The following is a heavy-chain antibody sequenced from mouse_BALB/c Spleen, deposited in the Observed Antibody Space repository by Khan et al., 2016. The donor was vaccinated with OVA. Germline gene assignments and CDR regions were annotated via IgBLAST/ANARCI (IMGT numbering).Heavy chain of an antibody. J-gene: IGHJ4*01. V-gene: IGHV2-6-5*01. CDR2: IWGGGIT. CDR3: AKPYYAHYYAMDY. Sequence: VQLQESGPGLVAPSQSLSITCTVSGFSLSDYGVSWIRQPPGKGLEWLGVIWGGGITYYNSALKSRLNISKDNSKSQVFLKMNSLQTDDTAMYYCAKPYYAHYYAMDYWGQGTSVTVSS. D-gene: IGHD2-10*01. CDR1: GFSLSDYG.